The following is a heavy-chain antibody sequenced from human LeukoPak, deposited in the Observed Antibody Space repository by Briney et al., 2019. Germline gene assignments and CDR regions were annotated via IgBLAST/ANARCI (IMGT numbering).Heavy chain of an antibody. V-gene: IGHV3-73*01. CDR3: TRRPDYYDSSGYEN. Sequence: GGSLRLSCAASGFTFSGSAMHWVRQASGKGLEWVGRIRSKANSYATAYAASVKGRFTISRDDSKNTAYLQMNSLKTEDTAVYYCTRRPDYYDSSGYENRGQGTLVTVSS. J-gene: IGHJ4*02. CDR2: IRSKANSYAT. CDR1: GFTFSGSA. D-gene: IGHD3-22*01.